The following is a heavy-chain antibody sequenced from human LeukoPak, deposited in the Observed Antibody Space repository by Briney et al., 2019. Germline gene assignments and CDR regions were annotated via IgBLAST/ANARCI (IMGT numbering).Heavy chain of an antibody. CDR2: IYYNERT. CDR3: ARDIGGWFDP. CDR1: GDSISSYY. J-gene: IGHJ5*02. V-gene: IGHV4-59*01. D-gene: IGHD1-26*01. Sequence: SGTLSLTCTVSGDSISSYYWSWIQQPPGKGLEWIGYIYYNERTNYNPSLRSRVTISVDTSKNHLSLNLSSVTAADTAVYYCARDIGGWFDPWGQGTLVTVSS.